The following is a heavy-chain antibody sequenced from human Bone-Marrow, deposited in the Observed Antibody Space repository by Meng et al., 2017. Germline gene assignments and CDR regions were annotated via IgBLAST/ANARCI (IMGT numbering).Heavy chain of an antibody. Sequence: QVQLHQWGAGLLKPSETLSLTCVVFGGSFSDYYWSWIRQPPGKGLEWIGEINHSGSTNYNPSLESRATISVDTSQNNLSLKLSSVTAADSAVYYCARGPTTMAHDFDYWGQGTLVTVSS. CDR2: INHSGST. CDR1: GGSFSDYY. J-gene: IGHJ4*02. CDR3: ARGPTTMAHDFDY. V-gene: IGHV4-34*01. D-gene: IGHD4-11*01.